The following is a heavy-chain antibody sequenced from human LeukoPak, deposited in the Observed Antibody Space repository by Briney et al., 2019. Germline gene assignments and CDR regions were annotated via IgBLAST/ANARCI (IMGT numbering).Heavy chain of an antibody. D-gene: IGHD5-18*01. V-gene: IGHV3-7*01. CDR2: IKQDGSEK. CDR3: ARRYSYGHYFDY. Sequence: QAGGSLRLSCVASGFTFSRYWMSWVRQAPGKGLEWVANIKQDGSEKYYVDSVKGRFTISRDNAKNSLYMQMNSLRAEDTAVYYCARRYSYGHYFDYWGQGTLVTVSS. J-gene: IGHJ4*02. CDR1: GFTFSRYW.